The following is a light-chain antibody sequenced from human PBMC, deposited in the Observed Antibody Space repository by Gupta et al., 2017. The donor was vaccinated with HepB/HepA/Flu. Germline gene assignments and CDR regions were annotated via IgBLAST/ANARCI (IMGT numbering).Light chain of an antibody. J-gene: IGKJ1*01. CDR3: QQYNNWPLT. CDR1: QSVSSS. CDR2: GAS. V-gene: IGKV3-15*01. Sequence: EIVITQSPATLSVSPGERATLSCRASQSVSSSLAWYQQKPGQAPRLLIYGASTRATGIPARFSGSGSGTDFTLTISSLQSEDFAVYYCQQYNNWPLTFGQGTKVEIK.